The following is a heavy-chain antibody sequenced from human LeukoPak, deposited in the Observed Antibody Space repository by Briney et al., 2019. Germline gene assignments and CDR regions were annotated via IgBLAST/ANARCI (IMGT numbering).Heavy chain of an antibody. J-gene: IGHJ6*04. V-gene: IGHV3-48*03. CDR1: GFTFSSYE. CDR2: ISSSGSTI. Sequence: GGSLRLSSAASGFTFSSYEMNWVRQAPGKGLEWVSYISSSGSTIFYADSVKGRFTISRDNAKNSLYLQMNSLRAEDTAVYYCAELGITMIGGVWGKGTTVTISS. CDR3: AELGITMIGGV. D-gene: IGHD3-10*02.